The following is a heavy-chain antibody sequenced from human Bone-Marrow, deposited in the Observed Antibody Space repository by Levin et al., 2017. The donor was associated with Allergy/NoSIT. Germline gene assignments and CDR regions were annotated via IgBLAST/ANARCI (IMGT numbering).Heavy chain of an antibody. CDR1: GFTFSSYA. Sequence: GGSLRLSCSASGFTFSSYAMHWVRQAPGKALEYVSSISSDGANTYHADSVKGRFTISRDNSKDTLYLQVNSLRPEDTAVYYCVRRTDNSGNYLYFDLWGRGTVVIVSS. CDR2: ISSDGANT. J-gene: IGHJ2*01. V-gene: IGHV3-64D*06. D-gene: IGHD3-22*01. CDR3: VRRTDNSGNYLYFDL.